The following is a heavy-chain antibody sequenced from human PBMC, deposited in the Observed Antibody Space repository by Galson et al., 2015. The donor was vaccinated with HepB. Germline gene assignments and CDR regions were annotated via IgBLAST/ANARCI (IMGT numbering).Heavy chain of an antibody. CDR3: ARVLSDHYALLYFDY. J-gene: IGHJ4*02. CDR2: IYYSGST. Sequence: SETLSLTCTVSGGSISSYYWSWVRQPPGKGLEWIGYIYYSGSTNYNPSLKSRVTISVDTSKNQFSLKLSSVTAADTAVYYCARVLSDHYALLYFDYWGQGTLVTVSS. D-gene: IGHD2-15*01. CDR1: GGSISSYY. V-gene: IGHV4-59*01.